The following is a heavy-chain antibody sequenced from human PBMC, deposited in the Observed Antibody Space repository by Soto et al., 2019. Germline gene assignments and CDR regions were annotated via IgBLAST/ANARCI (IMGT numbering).Heavy chain of an antibody. D-gene: IGHD3-22*01. Sequence: WWSLRLSCSASVFTFSSYGMHWFRQAPGKGLEWVAVISYDGSNKYYADSVKGRFTISRDNSKNTLYLQMNSLRAEDTAVYYCAKGSQNYYDSSGYYFDAFDIWGQGTMVTVS. CDR2: ISYDGSNK. V-gene: IGHV3-30*18. CDR3: AKGSQNYYDSSGYYFDAFDI. CDR1: VFTFSSYG. J-gene: IGHJ3*02.